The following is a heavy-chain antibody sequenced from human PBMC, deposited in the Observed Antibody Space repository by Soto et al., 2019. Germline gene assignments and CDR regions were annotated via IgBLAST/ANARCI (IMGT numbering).Heavy chain of an antibody. CDR3: ARDLVGGSGSHPPGY. V-gene: IGHV1-69*01. Sequence: QVQLVQSGAEVKKPGSSVKVSCKASGGTFSSYAISWVRQAPGQGLEWMGGIIPIFGTANYAQKFRGRVTITADESTSTAYMELSSLRSEDTAVYYCARDLVGGSGSHPPGYWGQGTLVTVSS. J-gene: IGHJ4*02. D-gene: IGHD3-10*01. CDR2: IIPIFGTA. CDR1: GGTFSSYA.